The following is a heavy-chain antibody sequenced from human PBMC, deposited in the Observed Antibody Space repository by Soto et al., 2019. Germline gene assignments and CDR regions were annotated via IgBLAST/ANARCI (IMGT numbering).Heavy chain of an antibody. Sequence: GGSLRLSCAASGFTFSTYAMSWVRQAPGKGLEWVSGITDSGGRTYFADSVKGRFTISRDNSKNTLYLQMNSLGAEDTAVYYCAKDIAWGCFDYWGQETLVTVSS. CDR1: GFTFSTYA. V-gene: IGHV3-23*01. CDR3: AKDIAWGCFDY. J-gene: IGHJ4*02. CDR2: ITDSGGRT. D-gene: IGHD6-13*01.